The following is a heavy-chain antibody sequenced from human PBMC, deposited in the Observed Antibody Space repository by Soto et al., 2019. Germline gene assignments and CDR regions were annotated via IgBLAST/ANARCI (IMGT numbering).Heavy chain of an antibody. J-gene: IGHJ6*02. CDR1: GGTFSSYA. CDR3: ASKSYGGYYYGMDV. Sequence: SVKVSCKASGGTFSSYAISWVRQAPGQRLEWMGGIIPIFGTANYAQKFQGRVTITADESTSTAYMELSSLRSEDTAVYYCASKSYGGYYYGMDVWGQGTTVTVSS. D-gene: IGHD4-17*01. CDR2: IIPIFGTA. V-gene: IGHV1-69*13.